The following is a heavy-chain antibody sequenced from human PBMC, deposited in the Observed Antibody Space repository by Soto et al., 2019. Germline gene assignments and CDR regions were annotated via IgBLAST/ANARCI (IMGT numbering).Heavy chain of an antibody. CDR2: IIPIFGTA. D-gene: IGHD3-10*01. V-gene: IGHV1-69*06. CDR3: ARDIRGFGLGGNWFDP. Sequence: QVQLVQSGAEVKKPGSSVKVSCKASGGTFSSYAISWVRQAPGQGLEWMGGIIPIFGTANYAQKFQGRVTMTADKSTSTAYMELSSLRSEDTAVYYCARDIRGFGLGGNWFDPWGQGTLVTVSS. J-gene: IGHJ5*02. CDR1: GGTFSSYA.